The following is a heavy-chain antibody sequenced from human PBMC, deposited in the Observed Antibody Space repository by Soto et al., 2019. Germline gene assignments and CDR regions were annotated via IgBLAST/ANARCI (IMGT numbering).Heavy chain of an antibody. CDR2: IYYSGST. Sequence: SETLSLTCTVSGGSISSGGYYWSWIRQHPGKGLEWIGYIYYSGSTYYNPSLKGRVTISVDTSKNQFSLKLSSVTAADTAVYYCARGGAPVNWFDPWGQGTLVTVS. D-gene: IGHD1-26*01. CDR1: GGSISSGGYY. V-gene: IGHV4-31*03. J-gene: IGHJ5*02. CDR3: ARGGAPVNWFDP.